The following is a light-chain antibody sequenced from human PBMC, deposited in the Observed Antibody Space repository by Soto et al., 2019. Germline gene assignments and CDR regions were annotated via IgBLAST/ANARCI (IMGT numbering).Light chain of an antibody. J-gene: IGLJ2*01. CDR3: YSAADNNSVV. V-gene: IGLV3-27*01. Sequence: SSELTQPSSVSVSPGQTARITCSGDVLAKKYARWFQQKPGQAPVLVIYKDSERPSGIPERFSGSSSGTTVTLTISGAQVEDEADYYCYSAADNNSVVFGGGTKLTVL. CDR2: KDS. CDR1: VLAKKY.